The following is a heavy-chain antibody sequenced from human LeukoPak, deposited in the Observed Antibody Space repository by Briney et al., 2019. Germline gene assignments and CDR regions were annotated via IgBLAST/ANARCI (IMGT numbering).Heavy chain of an antibody. Sequence: ASVKVSCKASGYTFTSYDINWVRQATGQGLEWMGWMNPNSGNTGYAQKFQGRVTMTRNTSISTAYMELSSLRSEDTAVYYCARGAYGSGSSDYWGQGTLVTVSS. V-gene: IGHV1-8*01. CDR2: MNPNSGNT. J-gene: IGHJ4*02. CDR1: GYTFTSYD. CDR3: ARGAYGSGSSDY. D-gene: IGHD3-10*01.